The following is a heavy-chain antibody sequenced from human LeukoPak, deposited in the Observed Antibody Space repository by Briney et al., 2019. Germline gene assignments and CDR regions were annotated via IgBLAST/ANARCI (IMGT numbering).Heavy chain of an antibody. CDR2: INPSGGST. CDR3: ARDAGGPSYYYGMDV. Sequence: GASVKVSCKASGYTFTSYYMHWVRQAPGQGLEWMGIINPSGGSTSYAQKFQGRVTMIRDTSTSTVYMELSSLRSEDTAVYYCARDAGGPSYYYGMDVWGKGTTVTVSS. CDR1: GYTFTSYY. V-gene: IGHV1-46*01. J-gene: IGHJ6*04. D-gene: IGHD2-15*01.